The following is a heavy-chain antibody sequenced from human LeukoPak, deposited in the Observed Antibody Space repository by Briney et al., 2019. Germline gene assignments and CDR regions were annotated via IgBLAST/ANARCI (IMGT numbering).Heavy chain of an antibody. CDR3: AKVRYSGSYYAAFDI. D-gene: IGHD1-26*01. V-gene: IGHV3-23*01. CDR2: ISGSGGNT. CDR1: EFTFSSYA. J-gene: IGHJ3*02. Sequence: PGGSLRLSCVVSEFTFSSYAMSWVRQAPGKGLEWVSAISGSGGNTYYADSVKGRFTISRDNSKNTLYLQMNSLRAEDTAVYYCAKVRYSGSYYAAFDIWGQGTMVTVSS.